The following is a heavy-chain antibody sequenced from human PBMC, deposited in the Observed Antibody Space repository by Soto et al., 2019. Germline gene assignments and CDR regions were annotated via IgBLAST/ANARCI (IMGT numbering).Heavy chain of an antibody. CDR3: ARDSPTYYYDSSGYQAFDI. CDR1: GVSISSGGYY. J-gene: IGHJ3*02. V-gene: IGHV4-31*03. D-gene: IGHD3-22*01. Sequence: PSETLSLTCTVSGVSISSGGYYWSWIRQHPGKGLEWIGYIYYSGSTYYNPSLKSRVTISVDTSKNQFSLKLSSVTAADTAVYYCARDSPTYYYDSSGYQAFDIWGQGTMVIVSS. CDR2: IYYSGST.